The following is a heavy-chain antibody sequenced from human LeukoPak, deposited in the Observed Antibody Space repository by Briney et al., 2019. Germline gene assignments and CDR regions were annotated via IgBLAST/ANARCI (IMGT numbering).Heavy chain of an antibody. CDR3: SSRRSDEYYFYY. CDR1: GGSISSGGYS. D-gene: IGHD3-16*01. CDR2: IYHSGST. J-gene: IGHJ4*02. V-gene: IGHV4-30-2*01. Sequence: SETLSLTCAVSGGSISSGGYSWSWIRQPPGKGLEWIGYIYHSGSTYYNPSLKSRVTISVDRSKNQFSLKLSSVTAADTAVYYCSSRRSDEYYFYYWGQGTLVTVSS.